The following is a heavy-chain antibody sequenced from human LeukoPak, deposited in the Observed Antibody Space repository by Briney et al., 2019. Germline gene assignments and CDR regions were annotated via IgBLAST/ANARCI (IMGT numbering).Heavy chain of an antibody. V-gene: IGHV3-7*01. J-gene: IGHJ5*02. CDR3: ARENITQGYSGGNYYSWFDP. CDR1: GFSFSSHR. Sequence: GGSLRLSCAASGFSFSSHRMSWVRQAPGKGLEWVANIKKAGSVKYYVDSVKGRFTISRDNAKNSLYLQMNSLRGEDTAVYYCARENITQGYSGGNYYSWFDPWGQGTLVTVSS. CDR2: IKKAGSVK. D-gene: IGHD2-15*01.